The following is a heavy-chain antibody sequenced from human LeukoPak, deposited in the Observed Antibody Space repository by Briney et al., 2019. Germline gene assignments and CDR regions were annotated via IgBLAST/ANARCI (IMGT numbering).Heavy chain of an antibody. J-gene: IGHJ6*03. CDR1: GYTLTELS. CDR3: ATDSMVRGVFSFYMDV. CDR2: FDPEDGET. Sequence: ASVKVSCKVSGYTLTELSMHWVRQAPGKGLEWMGGFDPEDGETIYAQRFQGRVTMTEDTSTDTAYMELSSLRSEDTAVYYCATDSMVRGVFSFYMDVWGKGTTVTISS. V-gene: IGHV1-24*01. D-gene: IGHD3-10*01.